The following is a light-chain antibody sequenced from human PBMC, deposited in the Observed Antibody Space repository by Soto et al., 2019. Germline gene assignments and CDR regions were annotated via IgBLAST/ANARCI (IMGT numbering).Light chain of an antibody. CDR3: QQYNDWPRT. J-gene: IGKJ1*01. CDR2: AAS. CDR1: QTVSTN. V-gene: IGKV3-15*01. Sequence: EIELTPSPATLSLAPGERVTLSCRASQTVSTNLAWYQQKPGQAPRLLIYAASTRATGIPARFSGSGSGTEFTLTISSLQSEDFAVYYCQQYNDWPRTFGQGTKVDIK.